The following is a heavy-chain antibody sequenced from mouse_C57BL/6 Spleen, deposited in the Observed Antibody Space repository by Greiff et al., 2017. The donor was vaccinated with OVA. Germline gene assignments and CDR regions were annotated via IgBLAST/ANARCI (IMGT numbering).Heavy chain of an antibody. CDR1: GFSLTSYG. J-gene: IGHJ4*01. V-gene: IGHV2-2*01. CDR2: IWSGGST. CDR3: ARNPIYYYGSSYDYYAMDY. Sequence: QVQLQQSGPGLVQPSQRLSITCTVSGFSLTSYGVHWVRQSPGKGLEWLGVIWSGGSTDYNAAFISRLSISKDNSKSQVFFKMNSLQADDTAIYYCARNPIYYYGSSYDYYAMDYWGQGTSVTVSS. D-gene: IGHD1-1*01.